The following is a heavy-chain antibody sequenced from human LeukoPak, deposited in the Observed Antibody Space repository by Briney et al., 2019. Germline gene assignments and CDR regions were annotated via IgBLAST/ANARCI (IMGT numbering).Heavy chain of an antibody. CDR1: GFTFSNYG. V-gene: IGHV3-33*03. CDR3: ASGLVGGSFDY. CDR2: IWYDGSNR. Sequence: PGGSLRLSCAASGFTFSNYGMHWVRQAPGKGLEWVAIIWYDGSNRFYADSVKGRFTISRDNSKNTLYLQMNSLRAEDTVVYFCASGLVGGSFDYWGQGTLVTVSS. D-gene: IGHD3-10*01. J-gene: IGHJ4*02.